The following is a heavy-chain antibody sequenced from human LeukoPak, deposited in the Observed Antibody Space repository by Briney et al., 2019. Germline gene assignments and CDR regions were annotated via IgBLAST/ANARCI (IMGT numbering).Heavy chain of an antibody. V-gene: IGHV4-59*01. CDR2: VYYSGST. Sequence: SSETLSLTCTVSGGSISGFYWTWIRQPPGKGLEWIGYVYYSGSTNYNPSLKSRVTISVNTSKNQFSLKLSAVTAADTAVYYCARDNYYYYGMDVWGQGTTVSVSS. CDR3: ARDNYYYYGMDV. CDR1: GGSISGFY. J-gene: IGHJ6*02.